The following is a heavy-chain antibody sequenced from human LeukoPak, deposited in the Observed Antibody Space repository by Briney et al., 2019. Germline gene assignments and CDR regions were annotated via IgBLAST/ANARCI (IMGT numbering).Heavy chain of an antibody. D-gene: IGHD2-21*02. CDR1: GYTFTSYG. J-gene: IGHJ4*02. CDR3: AREAYCGGDCYRHFDS. CDR2: ISGYNGNT. Sequence: GASVKVSFKASGYTFTSYGISWVRQAPGQGLEWMGWISGYNGNTKYAEKFQGRVTMTTDTPTTTAYLELRSPRSDDTAVYFCAREAYCGGDCYRHFDSWGQGTLVTVSS. V-gene: IGHV1-18*01.